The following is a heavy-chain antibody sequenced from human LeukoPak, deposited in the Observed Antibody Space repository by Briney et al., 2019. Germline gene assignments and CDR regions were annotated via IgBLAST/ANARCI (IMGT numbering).Heavy chain of an antibody. CDR2: IKQDGSEE. CDR1: GFTFSRSW. D-gene: IGHD5-18*01. CDR3: ARGMASRYTYGPYYFDY. V-gene: IGHV3-7*01. J-gene: IGHJ4*02. Sequence: QSGGSLRLSCAASGFTFSRSWMSWVRQAPGKGLEWVANIKQDGSEEYYVDSVKGRFTISRDNAKNSLDLQMNSLRAEDTAVYYCARGMASRYTYGPYYFDYWGQGTLVTVSS.